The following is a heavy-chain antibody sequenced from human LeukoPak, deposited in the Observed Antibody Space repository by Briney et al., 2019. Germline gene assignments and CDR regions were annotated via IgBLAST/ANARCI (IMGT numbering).Heavy chain of an antibody. CDR2: IKHDGSER. V-gene: IGHV3-7*01. CDR1: GFTFSSYW. D-gene: IGHD3-10*01. Sequence: GGSLRLSCAVSGFTFSSYWMSWVRQAPGKGLEWLANIKHDGSERYYVDSVKGRFTISRDNAKNSLYQQVNSLRAEDTAVYFCARVGDHYNYYYYMDVWGKGTTVTVSS. J-gene: IGHJ6*03. CDR3: ARVGDHYNYYYYMDV.